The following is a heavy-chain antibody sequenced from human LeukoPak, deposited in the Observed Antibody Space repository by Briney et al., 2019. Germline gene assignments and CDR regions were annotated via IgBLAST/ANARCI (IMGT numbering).Heavy chain of an antibody. CDR1: GGSFSGYY. Sequence: SETLSLTCAVYGGSFSGYYWSWIRQPPGEGLEWIGEINHSGSTNYNPSLKSRVTISVDTSKNQFSLKLSSVTAADTAVYYCARGAFCGGDCYSGGNYYYYYMDVWGKGTTVTVSS. D-gene: IGHD2-21*02. CDR3: ARGAFCGGDCYSGGNYYYYYMDV. J-gene: IGHJ6*03. CDR2: INHSGST. V-gene: IGHV4-34*01.